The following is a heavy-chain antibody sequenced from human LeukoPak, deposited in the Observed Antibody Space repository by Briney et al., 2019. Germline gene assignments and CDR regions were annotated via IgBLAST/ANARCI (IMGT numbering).Heavy chain of an antibody. J-gene: IGHJ4*02. Sequence: GRSLRLSCAASGFTFSSFAMHWVRQAPGKGLEWVAVMSYDGSNKYYSDSVKGRFTISRDNSKNTLYPQMNSLRAEDTAVYYCAKLVGDSSGYLFDYWGQGTLVTVSS. D-gene: IGHD3-22*01. CDR3: AKLVGDSSGYLFDY. CDR1: GFTFSSFA. CDR2: MSYDGSNK. V-gene: IGHV3-30*18.